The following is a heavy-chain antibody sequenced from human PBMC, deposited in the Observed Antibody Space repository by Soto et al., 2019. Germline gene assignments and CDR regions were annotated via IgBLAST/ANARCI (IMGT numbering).Heavy chain of an antibody. Sequence: GGSLRLSCAASGFTFSSYAMSWVRQAPGKGLEWVSYISSSSSTIYYADSVKGRFTISRDNAKNSLYLQMNSLRDEDTAVYYCAREDWTYYYDSSGYYRDPSPFDIWGQGTMVTVSS. CDR2: ISSSSSTI. CDR1: GFTFSSYA. CDR3: AREDWTYYYDSSGYYRDPSPFDI. J-gene: IGHJ3*02. D-gene: IGHD3-22*01. V-gene: IGHV3-48*02.